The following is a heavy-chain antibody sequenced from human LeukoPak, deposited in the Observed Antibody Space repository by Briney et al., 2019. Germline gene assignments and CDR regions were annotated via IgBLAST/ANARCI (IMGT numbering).Heavy chain of an antibody. V-gene: IGHV3-74*01. J-gene: IGHJ4*02. CDR1: GFTFSSYW. CDR2: INTDGRST. Sequence: GGSLRPSCAASGFTFSSYWMHWVRQAPGKGLVWVSRINTDGRSTSYADSVKGRFTISRDNAKNTLYLQMNSLRAEDTAVYYCARLPETEMATRWRDYWGQGTLVTVSP. D-gene: IGHD5-24*01. CDR3: ARLPETEMATRWRDY.